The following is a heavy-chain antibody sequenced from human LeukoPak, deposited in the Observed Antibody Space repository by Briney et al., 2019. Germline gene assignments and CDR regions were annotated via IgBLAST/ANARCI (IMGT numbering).Heavy chain of an antibody. CDR2: IYHSGST. Sequence: SETLSLTCTVSGYSISSGYYWGWIRQPPGKGLEWIGSIYHSGSTYYNPSLKSRVTISVDTSKNQFSLKLSSVTAADTAVYYCARDEGYSYGYGNNWFDPWGQGTLVTVSS. D-gene: IGHD5-18*01. CDR3: ARDEGYSYGYGNNWFDP. CDR1: GYSISSGYY. J-gene: IGHJ5*02. V-gene: IGHV4-38-2*02.